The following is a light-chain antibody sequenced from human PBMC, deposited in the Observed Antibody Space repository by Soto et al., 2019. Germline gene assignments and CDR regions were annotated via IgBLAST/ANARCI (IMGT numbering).Light chain of an antibody. J-gene: IGLJ3*02. CDR2: AND. Sequence: QSVLTQPPSASRTPGQRVTIPCSGSSYDIGSNSVNWYQQLPGAAPRLLIYANDHRPSGVPDRFSASKSGTSASLAISGVRSEDEAFYYCATWSDSLKGWVFGGGTKLT. V-gene: IGLV1-44*01. CDR1: SYDIGSNS. CDR3: ATWSDSLKGWV.